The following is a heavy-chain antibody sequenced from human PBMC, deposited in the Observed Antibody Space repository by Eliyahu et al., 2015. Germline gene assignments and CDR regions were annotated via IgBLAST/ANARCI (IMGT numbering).Heavy chain of an antibody. CDR1: GGSXSSSSYX. V-gene: IGHV4-39*07. D-gene: IGHD6-6*01. CDR2: IYYSGST. CDR3: ARGGPSIAARPGE. Sequence: QLQLQESGPGLVKPSETLSLTCTVSGGSXSSSSYXWGWIRQPPGKGLEWIGSIYYSGSTYYNPSLKSRVTISVDTSKNQFSLKLSSVTAADTAVYYCARGGPSIAARPGEWGQGTLVTVSS. J-gene: IGHJ4*02.